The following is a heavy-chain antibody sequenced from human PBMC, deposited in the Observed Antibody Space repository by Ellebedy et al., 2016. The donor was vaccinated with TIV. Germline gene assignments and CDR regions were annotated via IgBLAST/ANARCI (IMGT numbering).Heavy chain of an antibody. CDR2: IWYDGSIK. CDR3: ARAGSGGWEAYFDL. D-gene: IGHD6-19*01. Sequence: PGGSLRLSCAASGLTFSRYGMHWIRQAPDKGLEWVAVIWYDGSIKYLADSVKGRFTISRDNFNNTLYLQMTSLRAEDTAVYYCARAGSGGWEAYFDLWGRGTLVTVSS. CDR1: GLTFSRYG. V-gene: IGHV3-33*01. J-gene: IGHJ2*01.